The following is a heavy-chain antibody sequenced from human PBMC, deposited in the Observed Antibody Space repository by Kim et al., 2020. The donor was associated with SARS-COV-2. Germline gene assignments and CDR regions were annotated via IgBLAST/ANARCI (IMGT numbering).Heavy chain of an antibody. J-gene: IGHJ4*02. V-gene: IGHV4-59*01. CDR1: GGSIYSYY. D-gene: IGHD2-15*01. Sequence: SETLSLTCTVSGGSIYSYYWSWIRQPPGKGLEWIGYIYYSGSTSYNPSLKSRVTISVDTSKNQFSLKLSSVTAADTAVYYCARVNGGNDIDYWGQGTLVT. CDR2: IYYSGST. CDR3: ARVNGGNDIDY.